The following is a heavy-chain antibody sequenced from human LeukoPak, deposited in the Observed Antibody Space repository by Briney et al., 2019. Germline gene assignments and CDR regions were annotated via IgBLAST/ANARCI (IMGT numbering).Heavy chain of an antibody. CDR1: GGSISSYY. Sequence: PSETLSLTCTVSGGSISSYYWSWIRQPPGKGLEWIGYIYYSGSTNYNPSLKSRVTISVDTSKNQFSLKLSSVTAADTAVYYCARVGQLVPSYLFPFYFDYWGQGTLVTVSS. J-gene: IGHJ4*02. CDR3: ARVGQLVPSYLFPFYFDY. D-gene: IGHD6-13*01. CDR2: IYYSGST. V-gene: IGHV4-59*01.